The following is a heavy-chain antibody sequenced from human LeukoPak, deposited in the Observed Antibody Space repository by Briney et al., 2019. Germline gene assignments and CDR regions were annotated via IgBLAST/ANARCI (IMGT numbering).Heavy chain of an antibody. CDR2: MNTTGST. CDR3: ARDWDY. Sequence: SQTLSLTCTVSGDSISIGSYYWSWIRQPAGKGLEWIGHMNTTGSTKYNPSLKSRVTISVDTSNNQFSLKLSSVTAAGTAVYYCARDWDYWGQGTLVTVSS. V-gene: IGHV4-61*09. CDR1: GDSISIGSYY. J-gene: IGHJ4*02.